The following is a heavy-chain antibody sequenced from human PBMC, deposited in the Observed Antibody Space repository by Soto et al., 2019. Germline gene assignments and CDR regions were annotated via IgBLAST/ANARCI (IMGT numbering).Heavy chain of an antibody. V-gene: IGHV1-69*13. CDR3: ARNLYSSYGMDV. D-gene: IGHD6-19*01. Sequence: SVKVSCKASGGTFSSYAISWVRQAPGQGLEWMGGIIPIFGTANYAQKFQGRVTITADESTSTAYMELSSLRSEDTAVYYCARNLYSSYGMDVWGQGTTVTVSS. CDR1: GGTFSSYA. CDR2: IIPIFGTA. J-gene: IGHJ6*02.